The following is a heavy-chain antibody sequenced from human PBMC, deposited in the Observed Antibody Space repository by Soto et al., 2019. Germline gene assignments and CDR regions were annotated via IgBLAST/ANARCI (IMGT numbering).Heavy chain of an antibody. V-gene: IGHV1-8*01. CDR2: MNPNSGNT. D-gene: IGHD4-17*01. Sequence: GASVKVSCKASGYTFTSYDINWVRQATGQGLEWMGWMNPNSGNTGYAQKFQGRVTMTRNTSISTAYMELSSLRSEDTAVYYCARRTTPTTGAFDIWGQGTMVTVSS. CDR3: ARRTTPTTGAFDI. CDR1: GYTFTSYD. J-gene: IGHJ3*02.